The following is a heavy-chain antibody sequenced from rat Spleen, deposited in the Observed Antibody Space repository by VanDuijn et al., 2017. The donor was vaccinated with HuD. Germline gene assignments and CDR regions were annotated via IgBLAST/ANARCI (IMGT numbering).Heavy chain of an antibody. J-gene: IGHJ2*01. CDR2: IWGDGST. CDR1: GFSLTSYG. CDR3: AEIGTTDDY. Sequence: QVQMKETGPGLVQTTQTLSVTCTVSGFSLTSYGVHWVRQAPGQGLEWMGLIWGDGSTNYNSALKSRLSISRDTSKSQVFLTMNSLQTDDTAVYYCAEIGTTDDYWGQGVMVTVSS. D-gene: IGHD1-1*01. V-gene: IGHV2-77*01.